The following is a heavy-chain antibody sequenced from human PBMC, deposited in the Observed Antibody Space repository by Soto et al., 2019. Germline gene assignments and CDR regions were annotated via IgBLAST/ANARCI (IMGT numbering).Heavy chain of an antibody. CDR2: IYYSGST. V-gene: IGHV4-39*01. Sequence: SETLSLTCTVSGGSISSSSYYWGWIRQPPGKGLEWIGSIYYSGSTYYNPSLKSRVTISVDTSKNQFSLKLSSVTAADTAVYYCASYLITMNRKGLYGMDVWGQGTTVTVSS. CDR3: ASYLITMNRKGLYGMDV. J-gene: IGHJ6*02. CDR1: GGSISSSSYY. D-gene: IGHD3-22*01.